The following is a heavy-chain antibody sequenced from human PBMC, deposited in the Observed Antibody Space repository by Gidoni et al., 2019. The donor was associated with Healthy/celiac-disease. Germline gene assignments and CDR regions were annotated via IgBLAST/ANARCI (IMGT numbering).Heavy chain of an antibody. Sequence: QVQLQESGPGLVKPSETLSLTCTVSGGSISSYYWSWIRQPPGKGLEWIGYIYYSGSTNYNPSLKSRVTISVDTSKNQFSLKLSSVTAADTAVYYCARQERWLHSGAFDIWGQGTMVTVSS. D-gene: IGHD5-12*01. CDR3: ARQERWLHSGAFDI. CDR2: IYYSGST. J-gene: IGHJ3*02. V-gene: IGHV4-59*08. CDR1: GGSISSYY.